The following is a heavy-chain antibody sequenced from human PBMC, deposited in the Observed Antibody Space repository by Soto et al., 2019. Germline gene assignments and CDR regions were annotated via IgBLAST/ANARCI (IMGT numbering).Heavy chain of an antibody. D-gene: IGHD3-3*01. CDR1: GFTFSSYA. CDR3: AKAPPAVLRFLELFDAFDI. J-gene: IGHJ3*02. CDR2: ISGSGGSS. V-gene: IGHV3-23*01. Sequence: GGSLRLSCAASGFTFSSYAMSWVRQAPGKGLEWVSAISGSGGSSYYADSVKGRFTISRDNSKNTLYLQMNSLRAEDTAVYYCAKAPPAVLRFLELFDAFDIWGQGTMVTVSS.